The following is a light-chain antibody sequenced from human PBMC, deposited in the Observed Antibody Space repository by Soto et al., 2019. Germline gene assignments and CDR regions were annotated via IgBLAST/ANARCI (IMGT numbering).Light chain of an antibody. CDR2: GAS. V-gene: IGKV3-15*01. CDR3: QQYNNWWT. J-gene: IGKJ1*01. Sequence: EIVMTQSPATTSVSTEERATLSCRASQSGSNNLAWYQKKPGNAPSLHVYGASTRATGIPAMFSGSGSGTEFTLTILSLQSEDFAFYFCQQYNNWWTFGQATRVDIK. CDR1: QSGSNN.